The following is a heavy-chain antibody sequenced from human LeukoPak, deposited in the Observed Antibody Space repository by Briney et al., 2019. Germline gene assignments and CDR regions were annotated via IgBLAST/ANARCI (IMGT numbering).Heavy chain of an antibody. Sequence: SETLSLTCTVSGYSISSGYYWGWIRQPPGKGLEWIGSIYHSGSTYYNPSLKSRVTISVDTSKNQFSLKLSSVTAADTAVYYCAGVGATVVDYWGQGTLVTVSS. V-gene: IGHV4-38-2*02. CDR1: GYSISSGYY. D-gene: IGHD1-26*01. CDR3: AGVGATVVDY. J-gene: IGHJ4*02. CDR2: IYHSGST.